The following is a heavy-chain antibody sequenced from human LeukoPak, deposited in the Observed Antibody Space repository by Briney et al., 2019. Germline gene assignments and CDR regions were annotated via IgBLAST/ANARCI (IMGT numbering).Heavy chain of an antibody. J-gene: IGHJ4*02. CDR3: AKYLSRAFDC. CDR2: INHDGRHT. V-gene: IGHV3-7*01. D-gene: IGHD2/OR15-2a*01. Sequence: GGSLGLSCVASGFNFNNNWMAWVRQAPGKGPELVAHINHDGRHTGYVDSVKGRFTIPRDNAKSSLYLQLNSLRAEDTAMYYCAKYLSRAFDCWGQGSMITVSS. CDR1: GFNFNNNW.